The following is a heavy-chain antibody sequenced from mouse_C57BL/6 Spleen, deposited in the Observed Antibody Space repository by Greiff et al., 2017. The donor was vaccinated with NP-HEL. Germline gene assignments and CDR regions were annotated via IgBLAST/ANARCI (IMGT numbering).Heavy chain of an antibody. CDR2: ISYDGSN. D-gene: IGHD2-4*01. V-gene: IGHV3-6*01. J-gene: IGHJ3*01. CDR1: GYSITSGYY. Sequence: EESGPGLVKPSQSLSLTCSVTGYSITSGYYWNWIRQFPGNKLEWMGYISYDGSNNYNPSLKNRISITRDTSKNQFFLKLNSVTTEDTATYYCAREGLPAWFAYWGQGTLVTVSA. CDR3: AREGLPAWFAY.